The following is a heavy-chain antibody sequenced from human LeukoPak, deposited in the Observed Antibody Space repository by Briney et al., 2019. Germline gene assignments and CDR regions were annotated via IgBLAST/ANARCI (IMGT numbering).Heavy chain of an antibody. CDR2: INHSGST. J-gene: IGHJ2*01. Sequence: PSEPLSLTCAVYGGSFSGYYWSWMRQPPGKGLEWIGEINHSGSTNYNPSLKSRVTISVDTSKNQFSLKLGSLAAADTAVYYCGREGRNNVLWLQFRFWYFDLWGRSTLVTVSS. CDR3: GREGRNNVLWLQFRFWYFDL. D-gene: IGHD5-24*01. V-gene: IGHV4-34*01. CDR1: GGSFSGYY.